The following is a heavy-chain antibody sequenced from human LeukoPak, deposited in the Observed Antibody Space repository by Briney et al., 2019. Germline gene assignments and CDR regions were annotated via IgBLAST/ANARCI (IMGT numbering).Heavy chain of an antibody. Sequence: GGSLRLSCAASGFTFSSYSMNWVRQAPGKGLEWVSYISSSSSTIYYADSVKGRFTISRDNAKNSLYLQMNSLRAEDTAVYYCARVGYCGGDCYNYYYYMDVWGKGTTVTVSS. D-gene: IGHD2-21*02. J-gene: IGHJ6*03. V-gene: IGHV3-48*01. CDR3: ARVGYCGGDCYNYYYYMDV. CDR1: GFTFSSYS. CDR2: ISSSSSTI.